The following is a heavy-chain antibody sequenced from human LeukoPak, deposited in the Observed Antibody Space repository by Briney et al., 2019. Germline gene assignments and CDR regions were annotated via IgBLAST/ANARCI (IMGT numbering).Heavy chain of an antibody. CDR2: IYYSGST. J-gene: IGHJ4*02. V-gene: IGHV4-59*08. D-gene: IGHD6-13*01. Sequence: SETLSLTCTVSGGSISSHHWSWIRQPPGKGLEWIGYIYYSGSTNYKPSLKSRLAISVDTSKNQCSLKLTSVTAADTAVYYCARHLDIAASGTFDYWGQGTLVTVSS. CDR3: ARHLDIAASGTFDY. CDR1: GGSISSHH.